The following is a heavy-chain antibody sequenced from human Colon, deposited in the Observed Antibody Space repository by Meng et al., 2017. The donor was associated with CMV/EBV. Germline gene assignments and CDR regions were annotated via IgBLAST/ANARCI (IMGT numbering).Heavy chain of an antibody. Sequence: GSLRLSCTVSGGSISSSSYYWAWIRQPPGKGLEWIGSISYSGSTYYNPSLKSRVTISVDTSKNHYSLNLNSVTAADTAVYYCARVVGGYDYIDHWGQGTLVTVSS. CDR1: GGSISSSSYY. CDR3: ARVVGGYDYIDH. CDR2: ISYSGST. J-gene: IGHJ4*02. V-gene: IGHV4-39*07. D-gene: IGHD5-12*01.